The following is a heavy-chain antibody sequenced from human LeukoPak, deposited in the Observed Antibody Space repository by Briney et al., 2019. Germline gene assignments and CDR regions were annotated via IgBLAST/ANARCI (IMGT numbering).Heavy chain of an antibody. V-gene: IGHV3-11*01. CDR1: GFTFSDYY. CDR3: ARETGSGSYLLDY. D-gene: IGHD1-26*01. J-gene: IGHJ4*02. CDR2: ISSRSSAI. Sequence: GGSLRLSCAASGFTFSDYYMSWVRQAPGKGLEWVSYISSRSSAIYYADSVKGRFTISRDNAKNSLYLQMNSLRAEDTAVYYCARETGSGSYLLDYWGQGTLVTVSS.